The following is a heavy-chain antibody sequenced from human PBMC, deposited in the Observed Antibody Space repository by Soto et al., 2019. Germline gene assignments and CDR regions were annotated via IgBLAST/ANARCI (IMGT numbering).Heavy chain of an antibody. J-gene: IGHJ6*02. D-gene: IGHD6-19*01. Sequence: GGSLRLSCAASGFTFSSYEMNWVRQAPGKGLEWVSYISSSGSTIYYADSVKGRFTISRDNAKNSLYLQMNSLRAEDTAVYYCARDRIAVYYYCMDVWVQGTTVTVSS. CDR3: ARDRIAVYYYCMDV. V-gene: IGHV3-48*03. CDR2: ISSSGSTI. CDR1: GFTFSSYE.